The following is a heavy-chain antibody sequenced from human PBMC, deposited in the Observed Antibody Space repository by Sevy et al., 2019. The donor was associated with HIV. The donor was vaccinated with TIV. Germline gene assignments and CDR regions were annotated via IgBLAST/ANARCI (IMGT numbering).Heavy chain of an antibody. Sequence: GGSLRLSCAASGFTFSSYWMTWVRQAPGKGLEWVANIEQDGSEKYYLDSVKGRFTISRDNAKNSLYLQMNSLRAEDTAVYYCAKTPPPHPAAVGTLHFQYWGQGTLVTVSS. CDR1: GFTFSSYW. CDR3: AKTPPPHPAAVGTLHFQY. J-gene: IGHJ1*01. V-gene: IGHV3-7*01. CDR2: IEQDGSEK. D-gene: IGHD2-15*01.